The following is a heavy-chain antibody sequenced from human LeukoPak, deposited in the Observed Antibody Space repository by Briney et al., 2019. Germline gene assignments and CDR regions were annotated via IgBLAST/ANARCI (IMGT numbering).Heavy chain of an antibody. D-gene: IGHD3-22*01. CDR3: ARAPMIVVVFPPRLDF. Sequence: ASVKVSCKTSGYTFTGYYMHWVRQAPGQGLAWMGWINPNTGGTNYAQNFQGRVTMTSDTSISTAYMELSSLRSDDTAMYYCARAPMIVVVFPPRLDFWGQGTLVTVSS. CDR1: GYTFTGYY. CDR2: INPNTGGT. V-gene: IGHV1-2*02. J-gene: IGHJ4*02.